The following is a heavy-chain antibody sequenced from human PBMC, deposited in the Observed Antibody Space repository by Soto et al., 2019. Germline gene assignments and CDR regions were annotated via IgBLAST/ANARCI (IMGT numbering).Heavy chain of an antibody. V-gene: IGHV1-69*08. J-gene: IGHJ4*02. CDR1: GTTFRNHI. CDR3: VRDSPIGSTFSGHDDIDS. Sequence: QVQLVQSGAEVKKPGSSVKVSCKASGTTFRNHIITWVRQAPGQGLEWMGRVIPMLDITNYAQKFQGRVPITADKSPTTAYMEVSSLPSEYTAVYYCVRDSPIGSTFSGHDDIDSWGQGTLVTVSA. CDR2: VIPMLDIT. D-gene: IGHD5-12*01.